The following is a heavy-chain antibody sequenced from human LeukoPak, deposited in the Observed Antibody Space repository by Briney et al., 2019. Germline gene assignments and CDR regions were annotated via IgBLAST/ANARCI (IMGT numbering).Heavy chain of an antibody. Sequence: SETLSLTCTVSGGSFTNYYWSWIRQPPGKGLEWIGFMYYSGHSNYNPSLRSRVSMSVDTSKRQFSLTLSSVTAADTAVYYCARTEMATSPRGYFDFWSQGTLVTVSS. CDR3: ARTEMATSPRGYFDF. J-gene: IGHJ4*02. CDR2: MYYSGHS. V-gene: IGHV4-59*01. D-gene: IGHD5-24*01. CDR1: GGSFTNYY.